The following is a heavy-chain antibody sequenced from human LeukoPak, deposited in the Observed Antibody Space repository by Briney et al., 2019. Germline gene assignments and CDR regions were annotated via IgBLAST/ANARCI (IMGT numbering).Heavy chain of an antibody. D-gene: IGHD4-17*01. Sequence: GRSLRLSCAASGFTFSSYWMSWVRQAPGKGLEWVANIKQDGSEKYYVDSVKGRFTISRDNAKNSLYLQMNSLSAEDTAVYYSARWDSRDGDYENNYYYYFGMDFWGQGTTVTVSS. CDR1: GFTFSSYW. CDR2: IKQDGSEK. CDR3: ARWDSRDGDYENNYYYYFGMDF. V-gene: IGHV3-7*01. J-gene: IGHJ6*02.